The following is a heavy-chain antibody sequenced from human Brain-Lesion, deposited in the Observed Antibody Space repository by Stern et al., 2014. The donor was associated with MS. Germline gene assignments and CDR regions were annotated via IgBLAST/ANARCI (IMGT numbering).Heavy chain of an antibody. CDR3: ARGRVVPGFQYYATDV. Sequence: VQLVESGPGLVKPSQTLSLSCTVSGGSISSGGYYWSWIRQPAGKGLEWIGRIFNRGSTSYNPPLQTRVTLTIEPAKNQFPLRLNSMTAADTAVYYCARGRVVPGFQYYATDVWGQGTTVIVSS. CDR1: GGSISSGGYY. D-gene: IGHD2-2*01. CDR2: IFNRGST. J-gene: IGHJ6*02. V-gene: IGHV4-61*02.